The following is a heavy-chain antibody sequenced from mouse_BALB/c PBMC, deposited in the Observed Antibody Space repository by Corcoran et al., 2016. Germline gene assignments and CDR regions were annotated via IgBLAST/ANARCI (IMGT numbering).Heavy chain of an antibody. J-gene: IGHJ4*01. Sequence: QIQLVQSGPELKKPGETVKISCKASGYTFTNYGMNWVKQAPGKGLKWMGWINTYTGEPTYADDFKGRFAFSLETSASTAYLQINNLKNEDMATYFCARGDSYYRDYYAMDYWGQGTSVTVSS. CDR2: INTYTGEP. CDR3: ARGDSYYRDYYAMDY. D-gene: IGHD2-14*01. V-gene: IGHV9-1*02. CDR1: GYTFTNYG.